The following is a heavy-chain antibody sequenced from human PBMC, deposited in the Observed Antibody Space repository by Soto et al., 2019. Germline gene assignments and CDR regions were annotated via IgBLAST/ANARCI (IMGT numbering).Heavy chain of an antibody. V-gene: IGHV4-38-2*01. CDR2: VDHSGRT. Sequence: SETLSLTCAVSGYSINSDYYWGWIRQPPGKGLEWIGSVDHSGRTYYSPSLRSRLTIFMDTSKNQFSLRLTSVTAADTAMYFCAKKGYYPSGKINLFDSWGPGTLVTVSS. J-gene: IGHJ4*02. D-gene: IGHD3-10*01. CDR1: GYSINSDYY. CDR3: AKKGYYPSGKINLFDS.